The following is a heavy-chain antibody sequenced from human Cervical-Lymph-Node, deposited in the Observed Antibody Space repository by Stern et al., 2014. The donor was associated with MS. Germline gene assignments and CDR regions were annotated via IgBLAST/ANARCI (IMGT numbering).Heavy chain of an antibody. Sequence: EVQLVQSGGDLVQPGGSLRLSCAASGFTFSSYWMHWVRQAQGKGLVWVSRINSDGSTTNYADSVKGRFTISRDNAKNTLYLQISSLRAEDTAVYYCAGGSTYGNWYFALWGRGTLVTVSS. CDR2: INSDGSTT. CDR1: GFTFSSYW. J-gene: IGHJ2*01. CDR3: AGGSTYGNWYFAL. D-gene: IGHD5-18*01. V-gene: IGHV3-74*02.